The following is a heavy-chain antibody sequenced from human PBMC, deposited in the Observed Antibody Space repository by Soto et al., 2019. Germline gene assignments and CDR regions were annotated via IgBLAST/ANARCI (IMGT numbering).Heavy chain of an antibody. CDR2: ISHDGSNA. V-gene: IGHV3-30*18. D-gene: IGHD6-19*01. J-gene: IGHJ4*02. CDR1: GFIFRSYG. Sequence: QVQLVESGGGVVQPGKSLRLSCAAAGFIFRSYGVHWVRQAPGKGLEWVAVISHDGSNAYYADAVNGRFTISRDNAKNTVYLQMNSLRAEDPAVYYCAKQGIEVAGTDYFDYWGQGALVTVAS. CDR3: AKQGIEVAGTDYFDY.